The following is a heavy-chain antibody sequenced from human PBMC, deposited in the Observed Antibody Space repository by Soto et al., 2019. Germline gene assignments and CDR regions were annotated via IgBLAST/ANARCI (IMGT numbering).Heavy chain of an antibody. Sequence: PSETLSLTCAVSGDSISSDKWWSWVRQPPGKGLEWIGEVYHSGNTNYNPSLKSRVIISVDKSKNQFSLKLSSVTAADTAVYYCARGWLADFDYWGQGTLVTAPQ. CDR3: ARGWLADFDY. V-gene: IGHV4-4*02. CDR1: GDSISSDKW. D-gene: IGHD6-19*01. J-gene: IGHJ4*02. CDR2: VYHSGNT.